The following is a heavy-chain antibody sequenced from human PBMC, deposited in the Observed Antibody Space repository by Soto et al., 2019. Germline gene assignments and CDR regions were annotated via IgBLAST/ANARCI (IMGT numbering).Heavy chain of an antibody. V-gene: IGHV3-23*01. Sequence: GGSLRLSCVASGFTFINYAMSWVRQAPGKGLEWVSGISGVGGSTAYADSVKGRFTISRDNSKNTVYLQMNSLRAEDTAVYFCANPYDFWSGYLYGMDVWGQGTTVTVSS. CDR2: ISGVGGST. CDR1: GFTFINYA. J-gene: IGHJ6*02. D-gene: IGHD3-3*01. CDR3: ANPYDFWSGYLYGMDV.